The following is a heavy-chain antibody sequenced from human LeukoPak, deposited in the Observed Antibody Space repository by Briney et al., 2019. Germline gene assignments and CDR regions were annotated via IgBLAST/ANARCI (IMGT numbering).Heavy chain of an antibody. CDR3: ARGSSGWSRLNFDY. V-gene: IGHV4-39*07. J-gene: IGHJ4*02. D-gene: IGHD6-19*01. Sequence: SETLSLTCTVSGGSISSSSYYWGWIRQPPGKGLEWIGSIYYSGSTYYNPSLKSRVTISVDTSKNQFSLKLSSVTAADTAVYYCARGSSGWSRLNFDYWGQGTLVTVSS. CDR1: GGSISSSSYY. CDR2: IYYSGST.